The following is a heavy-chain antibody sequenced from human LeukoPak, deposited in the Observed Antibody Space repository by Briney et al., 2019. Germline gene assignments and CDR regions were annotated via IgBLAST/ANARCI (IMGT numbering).Heavy chain of an antibody. CDR1: GYTFTGYY. V-gene: IGHV1-2*02. CDR3: ARDPYDSSGYYYAPSDAFDI. J-gene: IGHJ3*02. Sequence: ASVKVSCKASGYTFTGYYMHWVRQAPGQGLEWMGWINPNSGGTNYAQKFQGRVTMTRDTSISTAYMELSRLRSDDTAAYYCARDPYDSSGYYYAPSDAFDIWGQGTMVTVSS. CDR2: INPNSGGT. D-gene: IGHD3-22*01.